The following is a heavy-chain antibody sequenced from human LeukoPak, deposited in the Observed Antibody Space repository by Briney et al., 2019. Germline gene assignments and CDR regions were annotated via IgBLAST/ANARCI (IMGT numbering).Heavy chain of an antibody. Sequence: GGSLRLSCAASGFTFSSYSMNWVRQAPGKGLEWVATMKQDGSEKFYVDSVKGRFTISRDNAKNSLYLQMNSLRADDTAVYYCARDRGEYQASSYYYYGMDVWGQGTTVTVSS. J-gene: IGHJ6*02. CDR3: ARDRGEYQASSYYYYGMDV. CDR2: MKQDGSEK. V-gene: IGHV3-7*01. D-gene: IGHD2-2*01. CDR1: GFTFSSYS.